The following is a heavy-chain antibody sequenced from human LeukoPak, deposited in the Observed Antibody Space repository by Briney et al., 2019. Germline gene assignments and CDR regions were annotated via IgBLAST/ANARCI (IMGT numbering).Heavy chain of an antibody. Sequence: GGSLRHSCAASGFTFNTYAMSWVRQAPGKGLEWVSSISGSGAGTYYADSVKGRFTISRDNSENTVYLQMNSLRAEDTAIYYCAKDWSGSDYFDYWGQGTLVTVSS. CDR2: ISGSGAGT. CDR3: AKDWSGSDYFDY. D-gene: IGHD1-14*01. J-gene: IGHJ4*02. V-gene: IGHV3-23*01. CDR1: GFTFNTYA.